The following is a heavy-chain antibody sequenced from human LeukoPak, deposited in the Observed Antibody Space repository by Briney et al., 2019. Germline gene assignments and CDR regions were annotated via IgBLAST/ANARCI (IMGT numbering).Heavy chain of an antibody. CDR3: ARGGNYYDSSALFDY. Sequence: PSETLSLTCTVSGGSIRSHYWSWIRQPPGKGLQWIGYIYYSGSTNYNPSLKSRVTLSVDTSKNQFSLKLSSATAADTAVYYCARGGNYYDSSALFDYWGQGTLVTVSS. D-gene: IGHD3-22*01. CDR1: GGSIRSHY. CDR2: IYYSGST. V-gene: IGHV4-59*11. J-gene: IGHJ4*02.